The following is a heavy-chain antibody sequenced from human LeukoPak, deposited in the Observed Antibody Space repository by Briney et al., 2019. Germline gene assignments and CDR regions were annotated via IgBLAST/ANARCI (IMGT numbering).Heavy chain of an antibody. J-gene: IGHJ3*02. Sequence: PSETLSLTCTVSGGSISSGGYYWSWIRQHPGKGLEWIGYIYYSGSTYYNPSLKSRVTISVDKSKNQFSLKLSSVTAADTAVYYCAMYCSSTSCSGSFDIWGQGTMVTVSS. D-gene: IGHD2-2*01. CDR3: AMYCSSTSCSGSFDI. V-gene: IGHV4-31*09. CDR1: GGSISSGGYY. CDR2: IYYSGST.